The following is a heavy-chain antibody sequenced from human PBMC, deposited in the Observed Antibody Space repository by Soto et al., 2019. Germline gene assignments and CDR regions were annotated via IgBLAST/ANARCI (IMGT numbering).Heavy chain of an antibody. CDR2: IDPSYSYT. V-gene: IGHV5-10-1*01. CDR3: ASDPLLRAGYSSS. CDR1: GYXLTSYL. J-gene: IGHJ4*02. D-gene: IGHD6-13*01. Sequence: EXLKISCKCSGYXLTSYLVIWVRQMPGKGLEWIGRIDPSYSYTKYSPSFQGHVTISADKSISTAYLQLSSLKASDTAMYYCASDPLLRAGYSSSWGQGTLGTVS.